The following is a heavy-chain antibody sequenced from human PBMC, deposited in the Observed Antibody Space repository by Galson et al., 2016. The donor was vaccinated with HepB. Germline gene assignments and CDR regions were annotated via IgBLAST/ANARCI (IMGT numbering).Heavy chain of an antibody. V-gene: IGHV1-2*06. D-gene: IGHD2-8*02. CDR3: ARDKGEAGGQHYFYMDV. CDR1: GYTFTDYYF. J-gene: IGHJ6*03. Sequence: SCKASGYTFTDYYFMYWVRQAPGQGLEWIGRINPNTGDTNYAQKFQGRVTMTRDTSISTAYMDLTRLTDEDTAVYYCARDKGEAGGQHYFYMDVWGKGTTVTVSS. CDR2: INPNTGDT.